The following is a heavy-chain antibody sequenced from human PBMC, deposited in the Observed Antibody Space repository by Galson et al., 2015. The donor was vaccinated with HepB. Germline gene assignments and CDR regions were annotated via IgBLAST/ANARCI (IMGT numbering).Heavy chain of an antibody. CDR3: ARDGSGSRSWFDP. V-gene: IGHV3-21*01. J-gene: IGHJ5*02. D-gene: IGHD3-10*01. CDR1: GFTFSGYS. CDR2: ISSSSSYI. Sequence: SLRLSCAASGFTFSGYSMNWVRQAPGKGLEWVSSISSSSSYIYYADSVKGRFTISRDNAKNSLYLQMNSLRAEDTAVYYCARDGSGSRSWFDPWGQGTLVTVSS.